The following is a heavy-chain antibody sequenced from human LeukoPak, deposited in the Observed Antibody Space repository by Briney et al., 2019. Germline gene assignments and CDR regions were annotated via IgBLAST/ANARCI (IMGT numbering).Heavy chain of an antibody. CDR1: GFTFSSYA. Sequence: GGSLRLSCAASGFTFSSYAMHWVRQAPGKGLEWVAVISFDGSDKFYADSVKGRFTISRDNSKNTLYLQLNSPGAEDTAVYYCATQPCSGGRCYLLHWGQGTLVTVSS. J-gene: IGHJ4*02. V-gene: IGHV3-30*04. CDR2: ISFDGSDK. CDR3: ATQPCSGGRCYLLH. D-gene: IGHD2-15*01.